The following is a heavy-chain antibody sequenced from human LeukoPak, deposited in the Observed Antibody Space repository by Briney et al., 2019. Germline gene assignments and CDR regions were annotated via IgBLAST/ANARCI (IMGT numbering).Heavy chain of an antibody. CDR3: AREPYYDSSGYSPDY. CDR1: GFTFSSYG. CDR2: ISSSGSFI. Sequence: GGSLRLSCAASGFTFSSYGMTWVRQAPGKGLEWVSYISSSGSFIYYADSVKGRFTISRDNAKNSLYLHMNSLRAEDTALYYCAREPYYDSSGYSPDYWGQGTLVTVSS. D-gene: IGHD3-22*01. J-gene: IGHJ4*02. V-gene: IGHV3-21*05.